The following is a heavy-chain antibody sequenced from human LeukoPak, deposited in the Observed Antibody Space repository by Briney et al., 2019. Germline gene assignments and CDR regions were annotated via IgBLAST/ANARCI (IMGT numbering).Heavy chain of an antibody. CDR3: ARVAFKAFGGVIVRKGAFDI. J-gene: IGHJ3*02. Sequence: GGSLRLSCTVSGFTVGSNYMTWVRQAPGKGLEWVSLIYSGGSTYYADSVKGRFTISRDNSKNTLYLQMSSLRAEDTALYYCARVAFKAFGGVIVRKGAFDIWGQGTMVTVSS. CDR2: IYSGGST. V-gene: IGHV3-66*01. CDR1: GFTVGSNY. D-gene: IGHD3-16*02.